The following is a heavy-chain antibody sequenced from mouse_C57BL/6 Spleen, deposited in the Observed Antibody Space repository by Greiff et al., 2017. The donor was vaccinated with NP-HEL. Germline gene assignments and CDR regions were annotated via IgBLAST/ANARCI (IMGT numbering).Heavy chain of an antibody. Sequence: QVQLQQSGAELARPGASVKLSCKASGYTFTSYGIRWVKQRPGQGLEWIGEIYPRSGNTYYNEKFKGKATLTADQSSSTAYMELRSLTSEDSAVYFCARSLDYDPYYFDYWGQGTTLTVSS. J-gene: IGHJ2*01. CDR2: IYPRSGNT. D-gene: IGHD2-4*01. CDR1: GYTFTSYG. V-gene: IGHV1-81*01. CDR3: ARSLDYDPYYFDY.